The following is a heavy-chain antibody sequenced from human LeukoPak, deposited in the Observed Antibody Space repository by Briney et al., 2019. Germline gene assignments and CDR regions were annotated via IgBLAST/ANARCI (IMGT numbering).Heavy chain of an antibody. CDR2: VFHTGIT. Sequence: SETLPLTCVVSGFRISRTHFWGWIRRAPGKEMEWLGSVFHTGITYYNPSVRGRVTISVDTSNNQFSLNLYSATAADTAVYYCARVAAGNTMFDFWGRGTLVAVSS. CDR1: GFRISRTHF. CDR3: ARVAAGNTMFDF. J-gene: IGHJ4*02. V-gene: IGHV4-38-2*01. D-gene: IGHD6-19*01.